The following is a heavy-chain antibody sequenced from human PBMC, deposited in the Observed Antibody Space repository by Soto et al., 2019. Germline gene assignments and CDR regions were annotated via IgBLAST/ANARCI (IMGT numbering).Heavy chain of an antibody. CDR3: ARSYPNYSHFAY. J-gene: IGHJ4*02. Sequence: GGPRTLSRGAAEFTSSSYTTYRVRQAPGTGLEWVAGISNDGSDPIYADSVKGRFTISRDNAKNTVYLQMNSLRAEDTAVYYCARSYPNYSHFAYWGQGSLVTVSS. V-gene: IGHV3-30*04. CDR1: EFTSSSYT. CDR2: ISNDGSDP. D-gene: IGHD2-21*01.